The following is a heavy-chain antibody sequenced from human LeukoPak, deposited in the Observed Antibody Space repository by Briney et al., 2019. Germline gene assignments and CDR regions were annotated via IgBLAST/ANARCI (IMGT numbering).Heavy chain of an antibody. CDR2: ISSSSTI. J-gene: IGHJ3*02. CDR1: GFTFSSYS. V-gene: IGHV3-48*01. Sequence: GGSLRLSCAASGFTFSSYSMNWVRQAPGKGLERVSYISSSSTIYYADSVKGRFTISRDNAKNSLYLQMNSLRAEDTAVYYCARDQPPRNPSAFDIWGQGTMVTVSS. CDR3: ARDQPPRNPSAFDI.